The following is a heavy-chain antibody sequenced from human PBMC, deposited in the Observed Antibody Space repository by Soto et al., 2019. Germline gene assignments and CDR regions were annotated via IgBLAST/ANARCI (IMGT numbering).Heavy chain of an antibody. CDR1: GVSINSANW. CDR2: IYHSGST. J-gene: IGHJ3*02. D-gene: IGHD2-15*01. Sequence: QMQLQESGPGLVKPSGTLSLTCTVSGVSINSANWWTWVRQSPGKGLEWIGEIYHSGSTNFNPSLTSRVTISVGNSKNQFYLELTSVTAADTAVYYCARYCGGGSCYLGAFDIWGQGTMVTVSS. V-gene: IGHV4-4*02. CDR3: ARYCGGGSCYLGAFDI.